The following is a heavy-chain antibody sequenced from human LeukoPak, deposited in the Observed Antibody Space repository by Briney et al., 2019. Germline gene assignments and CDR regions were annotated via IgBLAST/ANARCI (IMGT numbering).Heavy chain of an antibody. Sequence: ASLKVSCKASGYTFTGPYIHWMRQAPGQGLEWVGWINPNSGGTKYAQKFQDRVTVTGDTSTSTAYMESCGLRAHDTATYYSARVEYCTNGVGIIFDLWGQGTLVAVSS. CDR1: GYTFTGPY. D-gene: IGHD2-8*01. V-gene: IGHV1-2*02. J-gene: IGHJ4*02. CDR2: INPNSGGT. CDR3: ARVEYCTNGVGIIFDL.